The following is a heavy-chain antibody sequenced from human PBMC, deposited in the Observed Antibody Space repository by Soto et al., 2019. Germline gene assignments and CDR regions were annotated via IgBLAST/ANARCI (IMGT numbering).Heavy chain of an antibody. Sequence: SETLSLTCSVSGAALNSGNYYWSWIRQVPGKGLEWIGHIYVTVAVDYNPSLSDRITISRDSSERQFSLNLRLVSAADTVVYYCARLRIATNSYNRFEPCGRVSLVAVCS. D-gene: IGHD1-26*01. V-gene: IGHV4-31*03. CDR2: IYVTVAV. J-gene: IGHJ5*02. CDR3: ARLRIATNSYNRFEP. CDR1: GAALNSGNYY.